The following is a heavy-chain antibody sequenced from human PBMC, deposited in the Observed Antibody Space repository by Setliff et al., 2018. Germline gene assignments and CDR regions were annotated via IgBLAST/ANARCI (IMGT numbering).Heavy chain of an antibody. D-gene: IGHD6-19*01. V-gene: IGHV1-18*03. CDR1: GYIFTSYG. CDR3: ARAETWAVAGIFWFDP. CDR2: ISTYNGKT. J-gene: IGHJ5*02. Sequence: ASVKVSCKASGYIFTSYGFSWVRQAPGQGLEWMGWISTYNGKTNYAQKFQGRVTMTTDTSTSTAYMELRSLRSEDMAVYYCARAETWAVAGIFWFDPWGQGTLVTVSS.